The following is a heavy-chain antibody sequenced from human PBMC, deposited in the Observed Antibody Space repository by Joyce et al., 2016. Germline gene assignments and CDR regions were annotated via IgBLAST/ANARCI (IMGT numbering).Heavy chain of an antibody. Sequence: QVQLVESGGGVVQPGGSLRRSCAASGFSFSDFALHWVRQDPGKGLEWVSLISYDATYKYYADSVKGRFTVSRDSSTNTLSLQMNNLRTEDTAVYYCVREVTGYYGAYWGQGTLVTVSS. J-gene: IGHJ4*02. CDR3: VREVTGYYGAY. CDR2: ISYDATYK. V-gene: IGHV3-30*04. D-gene: IGHD3-9*01. CDR1: GFSFSDFA.